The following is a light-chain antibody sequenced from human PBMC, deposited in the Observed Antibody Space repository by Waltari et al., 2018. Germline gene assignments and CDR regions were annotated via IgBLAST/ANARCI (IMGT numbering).Light chain of an antibody. CDR1: QSIDTW. Sequence: DIQMTQSPSSLSASLGDRVTITCRASQSIDTWLAWYQHKPGKAPKVLIYKASYLESGVPSRFSGSGSGTEFTLTISSLQPDDFATYYCQQYNTDSPWTFGQGTKVEVK. V-gene: IGKV1-5*03. CDR2: KAS. J-gene: IGKJ1*01. CDR3: QQYNTDSPWT.